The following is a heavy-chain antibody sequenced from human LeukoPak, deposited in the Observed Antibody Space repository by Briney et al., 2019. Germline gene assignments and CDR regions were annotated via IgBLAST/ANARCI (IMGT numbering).Heavy chain of an antibody. Sequence: SETLSLTCTVSGGSISGYYWTWIRQPPGKGLDWIGYIYHSGTTNYNHSLKSRVTISIDTSRNQFSLKLNSVTAADTAVYYCARDSYYYGVDVWGQGTTVTVSS. CDR1: GGSISGYY. CDR2: IYHSGTT. J-gene: IGHJ6*02. V-gene: IGHV4-59*01. CDR3: ARDSYYYGVDV.